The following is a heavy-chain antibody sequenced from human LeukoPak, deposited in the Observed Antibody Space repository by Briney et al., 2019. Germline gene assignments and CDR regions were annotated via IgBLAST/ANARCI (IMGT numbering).Heavy chain of an antibody. J-gene: IGHJ4*02. V-gene: IGHV4-61*02. CDR2: IYTSGST. D-gene: IGHD3-16*02. CDR3: ARDRSPILRLGELSTHFDY. CDR1: GGSISSGSYY. Sequence: SETLSLTCTVSGGSISSGSYYWSWIRQPAGKGLEWIGRIYTSGSTNYNPSLKSRVTISVDTSKNQFSLKLSSVTAADTAVYYCARDRSPILRLGELSTHFDYWGQGTLVTVSS.